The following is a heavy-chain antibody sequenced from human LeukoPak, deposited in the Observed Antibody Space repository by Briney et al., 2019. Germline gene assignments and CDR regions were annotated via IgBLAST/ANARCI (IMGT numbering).Heavy chain of an antibody. CDR1: GFTFSSYS. J-gene: IGHJ6*03. Sequence: GGSLRLSCAASGFTFSSYSMNWVRQAPGKGLEWVSSISSSSSYIYYADSVKGRFTISRDNAKNSLYLQMNSLRAEDTAVYYCARSYDSSGYYYYYYYYMDVWGKGTTVTVSS. CDR3: ARSYDSSGYYYYYYYYMDV. V-gene: IGHV3-21*01. D-gene: IGHD3-22*01. CDR2: ISSSSSYI.